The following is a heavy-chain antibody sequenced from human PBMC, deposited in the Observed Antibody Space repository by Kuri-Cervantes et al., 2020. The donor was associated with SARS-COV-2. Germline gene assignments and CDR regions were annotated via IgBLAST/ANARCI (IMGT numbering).Heavy chain of an antibody. CDR2: IYYTGST. D-gene: IGHD2-21*01. Sequence: SETLSLTCSVSGGSIISSGNYWVWIRQPPGKVREWVGSIYYTGSTSYNPSLKSRVTISVDTSKNQFSLRLISVTAADTALYYCARHPLIPFKEGWFDPWGQGTLVTVSS. V-gene: IGHV4-39*01. CDR1: GGSIISSGNY. CDR3: ARHPLIPFKEGWFDP. J-gene: IGHJ5*02.